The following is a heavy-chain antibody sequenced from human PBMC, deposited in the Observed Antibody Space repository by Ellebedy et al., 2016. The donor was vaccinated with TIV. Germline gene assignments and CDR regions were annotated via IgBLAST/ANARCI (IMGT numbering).Heavy chain of an antibody. CDR1: GYTFTSYY. CDR3: ARGIVATMIDY. Sequence: ASVKVSCKASGYTFTSYYMHWVRQAPGQGLEWMGIINPSGGSTSYAQKFQGRVTMTRDTSTSTVYMELRSLRSDDTAVYYCARGIVATMIDYWGQGTLVTVSS. V-gene: IGHV1-46*01. CDR2: INPSGGST. D-gene: IGHD5-12*01. J-gene: IGHJ4*02.